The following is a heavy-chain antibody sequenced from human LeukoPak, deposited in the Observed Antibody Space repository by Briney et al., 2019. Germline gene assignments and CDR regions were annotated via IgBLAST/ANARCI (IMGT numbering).Heavy chain of an antibody. CDR2: ISSSSSTI. Sequence: PGGSLRLSCAASGFTVSGNYMNWVRQAPGKGLEWVSYISSSSSTIYYADSVKGRFTISRDNAKNSLYLQMNSLRAEDTAVYYCASRNWNYAGAFDYWGQGTLVTVSS. CDR1: GFTVSGNY. J-gene: IGHJ4*02. CDR3: ASRNWNYAGAFDY. D-gene: IGHD1-7*01. V-gene: IGHV3-48*01.